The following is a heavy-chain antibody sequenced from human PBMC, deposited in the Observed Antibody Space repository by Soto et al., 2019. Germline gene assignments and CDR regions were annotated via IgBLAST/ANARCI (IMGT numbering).Heavy chain of an antibody. J-gene: IGHJ6*03. CDR3: ARDLWLLSEDVYYYYMDV. D-gene: IGHD5-18*01. CDR1: GFSFSSYS. CDR2: ISASSTYI. Sequence: PGGSLRLSCAASGFSFSSYSINWVRQAPGKGLEWVSFISASSTYIYYADSVKGRFTVSRDNAKNSLYLQMNSLRAEDTAVYYCARDLWLLSEDVYYYYMDVWGKGTTVTVSS. V-gene: IGHV3-21*06.